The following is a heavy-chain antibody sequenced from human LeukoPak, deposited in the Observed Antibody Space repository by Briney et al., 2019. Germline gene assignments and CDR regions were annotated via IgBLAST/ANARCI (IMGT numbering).Heavy chain of an antibody. V-gene: IGHV3-30-3*01. CDR3: ASQTTD. J-gene: IGHJ4*02. CDR2: ISYDGSNK. CDR1: GFTFSSYA. Sequence: PGGSLRLSCAASGFTFSSYAMHWVRQAPGKGLEWVAVISYDGSNKYYADSVKGRFTISRDNSKNTLYLQMNSLRAEDTAVYYCASQTTDWGQGTLVTVSS. D-gene: IGHD4-17*01.